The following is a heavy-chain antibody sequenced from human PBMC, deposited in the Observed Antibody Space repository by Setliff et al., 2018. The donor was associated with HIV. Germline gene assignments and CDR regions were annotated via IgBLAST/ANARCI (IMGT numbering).Heavy chain of an antibody. D-gene: IGHD6-19*01. V-gene: IGHV1-18*01. Sequence: AASVKVSCKASGYTFSSYGISWVRQAPGQGLEWMGWISGYNGNTKYVHKLQGRVTMTTDTSTRTVYMELRSLRHDDTAEYFCARVPYRSAWFSGGHDAFDVWGQGTMVTVSS. CDR3: ARVPYRSAWFSGGHDAFDV. J-gene: IGHJ3*01. CDR2: ISGYNGNT. CDR1: GYTFSSYG.